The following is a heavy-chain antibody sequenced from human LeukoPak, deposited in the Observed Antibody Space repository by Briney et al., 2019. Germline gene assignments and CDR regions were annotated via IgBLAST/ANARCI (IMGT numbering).Heavy chain of an antibody. CDR3: ARESGYYYDSSGPEPNWSDP. CDR2: IYYSGST. CDR1: GGSISSYY. V-gene: IGHV4-59*01. J-gene: IGHJ5*02. Sequence: SETLSLTCTVSGGSISSYYWSWIRQPPGKGLEWIGYIYYSGSTNYNPSLKSRVTISVDTSKNQFSLKLSSVTAADTAVYYCARESGYYYDSSGPEPNWSDPWGQGTLVTVSS. D-gene: IGHD3-22*01.